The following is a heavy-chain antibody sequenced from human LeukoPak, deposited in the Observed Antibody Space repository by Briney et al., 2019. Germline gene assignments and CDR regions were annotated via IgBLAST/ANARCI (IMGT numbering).Heavy chain of an antibody. J-gene: IGHJ6*03. CDR1: GFTFSSYS. CDR2: ISSSSSYI. V-gene: IGHV3-21*01. D-gene: IGHD2-15*01. Sequence: PGGSLRLSCAASGFTFSSYSMNWVRQAPGKGLKWVSSISSSSSYIYYADSVKGRFTISRDNAKNSLYLQMNSLRAEDTAVYYCARANDCSGGSCYQYYMDVWGKGTTVTVSS. CDR3: ARANDCSGGSCYQYYMDV.